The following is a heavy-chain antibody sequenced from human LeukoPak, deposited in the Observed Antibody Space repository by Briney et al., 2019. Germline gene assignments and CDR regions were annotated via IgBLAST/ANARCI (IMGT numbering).Heavy chain of an antibody. CDR3: ARDKSIFGVAGVYYYMDV. CDR2: IIPIFGTA. D-gene: IGHD3-3*01. J-gene: IGHJ6*03. CDR1: GGTFSSYA. V-gene: IGHV1-69*13. Sequence: GASVKVSCKASGGTFSSYAISWVRQAPGQGLEWMGGIIPIFGTANYAQKFQGRVTITADESTSTAYMELSSLRSEDTAVYYCARDKSIFGVAGVYYYMDVWGKGTTVTVSS.